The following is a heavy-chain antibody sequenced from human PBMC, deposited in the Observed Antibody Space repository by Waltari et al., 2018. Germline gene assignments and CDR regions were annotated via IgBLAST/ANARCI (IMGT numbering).Heavy chain of an antibody. V-gene: IGHV3-23*01. CDR1: GFTFNNYA. CDR2: PTGGAEGA. CDR3: ARGRASGLVDWFDP. D-gene: IGHD6-6*01. Sequence: EVQLLESGGGLVQPGGSLRLSCAASGFTFNNYAMMWVRQAPGKGLEWIASPTGGAEGAYYADSVRGRFTISRDNSQNTLFLQMSGLRVDDSGTYYCARGRASGLVDWFDPWGRGTLVTVSS. J-gene: IGHJ5*02.